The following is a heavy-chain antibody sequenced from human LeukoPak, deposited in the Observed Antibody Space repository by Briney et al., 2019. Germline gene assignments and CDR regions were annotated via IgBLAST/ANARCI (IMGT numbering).Heavy chain of an antibody. CDR2: IKRKSGGGIT. J-gene: IGHJ6*03. Sequence: GGSLRLSCAASGFSFDNAWMSWVRQAPGKGLEWVGRIKRKSGGGITQYAAPVKDRFTISRDDSENTLYLQMNSLKIEDTAVYYCTTDYYDSGSDMDVWGKGTTVTVSS. CDR3: TTDYYDSGSDMDV. V-gene: IGHV3-15*01. D-gene: IGHD3-22*01. CDR1: GFSFDNAW.